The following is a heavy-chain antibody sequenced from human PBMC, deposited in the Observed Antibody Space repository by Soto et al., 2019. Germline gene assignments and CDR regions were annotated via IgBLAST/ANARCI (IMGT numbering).Heavy chain of an antibody. CDR3: VRGSLGGPNYYDILTGYYMYFDY. J-gene: IGHJ4*02. D-gene: IGHD3-9*01. Sequence: PSETLSLTCAVYGGSFSGYYWSWIRQPPGKGLEWIGEINHSGSTNYNPSLKSRVTISVDTSKNQFSLKLSSVTAADTAVYYCVRGSLGGPNYYDILTGYYMYFDYWGQGTLVTGSS. V-gene: IGHV4-34*01. CDR2: INHSGST. CDR1: GGSFSGYY.